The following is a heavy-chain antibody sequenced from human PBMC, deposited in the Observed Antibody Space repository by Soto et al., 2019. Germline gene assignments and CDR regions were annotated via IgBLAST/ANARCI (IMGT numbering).Heavy chain of an antibody. D-gene: IGHD3-10*01. Sequence: GGSLRLSCAASGFTLSNHHMYWVRQATGKSLEWVSAIGIGGDTYYPASVKGRFTISRQNSKNSLYLQMNNLRAGDTAVYYCARGPGSPRYYNGMDVWGQGTTVTVSS. V-gene: IGHV3-13*01. CDR1: GFTLSNHH. CDR2: IGIGGDT. J-gene: IGHJ6*02. CDR3: ARGPGSPRYYNGMDV.